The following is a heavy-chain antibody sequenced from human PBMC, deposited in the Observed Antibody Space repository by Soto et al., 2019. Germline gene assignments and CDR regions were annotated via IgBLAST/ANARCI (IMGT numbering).Heavy chain of an antibody. J-gene: IGHJ4*02. V-gene: IGHV1-18*01. D-gene: IGHD2-2*01. Sequence: GASVKVSCKASGYTFTSYGISWVRQAPGQGLEWMGWISACNGNTNYAQKLQGRVTMTTDTSTSTAYMELRSLRSDDTAVYYCARDIVVVPAANLPFFDYWGQGTLVTVSS. CDR3: ARDIVVVPAANLPFFDY. CDR2: ISACNGNT. CDR1: GYTFTSYG.